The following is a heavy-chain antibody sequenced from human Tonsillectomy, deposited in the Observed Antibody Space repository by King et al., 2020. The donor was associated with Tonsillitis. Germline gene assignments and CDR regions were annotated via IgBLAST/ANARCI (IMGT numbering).Heavy chain of an antibody. CDR1: GFAVTSFY. J-gene: IGHJ4*02. CDR3: ATPPSSGWNELFY. D-gene: IGHD6-19*01. V-gene: IGHV3-66*01. Sequence: QLVQSGGTLVQPGGSLRLSCAASGFAVTSFYMSWVRQAPGKGLEWVSVIYNSGITSYADSVKGRFSISRDNSENTLYLQMSGLRAEDTAVYYCATPPSSGWNELFYGGQGTLVTVSS. CDR2: IYNSGIT.